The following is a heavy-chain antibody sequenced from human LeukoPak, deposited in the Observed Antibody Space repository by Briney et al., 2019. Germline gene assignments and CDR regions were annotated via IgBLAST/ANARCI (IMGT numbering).Heavy chain of an antibody. D-gene: IGHD3-9*01. CDR1: GGSISSSSYY. CDR3: ARGPANYDILTGYYYQGAYFDY. CDR2: ISYSGST. V-gene: IGHV4-39*01. J-gene: IGHJ4*02. Sequence: SETLSLTCTVSGGSISSSSYYWGPIRQPPGKGLEWNGSISYSGSTYYNPSLKSRVTISVETSKNQFSLKLSSVTAADTDVYYCARGPANYDILTGYYYQGAYFDYWGQGTLAIASS.